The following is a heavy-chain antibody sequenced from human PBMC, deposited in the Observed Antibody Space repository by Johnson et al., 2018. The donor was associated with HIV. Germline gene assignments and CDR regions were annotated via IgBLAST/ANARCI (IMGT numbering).Heavy chain of an antibody. CDR3: AKVRQLWELNGAFDI. CDR1: GFTFDDYA. V-gene: IGHV3-9*01. J-gene: IGHJ3*02. CDR2: ISWNSGSI. D-gene: IGHD5-18*01. Sequence: VQLVESGGGLVQPGRSLRLSCAASGFTFDDYAMHWVRQAPGKGLEWVSGISWNSGSIGYADSAKGRFTISRDNSKNTRYLQMNSLRAEDTAVDYCAKVRQLWELNGAFDIWGQGTMVTVSS.